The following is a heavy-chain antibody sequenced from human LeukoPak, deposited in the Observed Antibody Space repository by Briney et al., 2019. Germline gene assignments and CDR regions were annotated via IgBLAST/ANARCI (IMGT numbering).Heavy chain of an antibody. CDR3: ANAYYDSSGYSYYFDY. CDR1: GFPLSAYS. D-gene: IGHD3-22*01. V-gene: IGHV3-21*01. J-gene: IGHJ4*02. Sequence: AGSLRLACAASGFPLSAYSMDWVRRAPGKGLEWVSSINGSSAYVYYADSVKGRFTVSRDNAKNSLYLQMSSLGAEDTAVYYCANAYYDSSGYSYYFDYWGQGTPVTVSS. CDR2: INGSSAYV.